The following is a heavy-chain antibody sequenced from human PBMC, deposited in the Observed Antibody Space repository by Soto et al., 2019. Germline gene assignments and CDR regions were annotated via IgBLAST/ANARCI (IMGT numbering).Heavy chain of an antibody. Sequence: SETLSLTCTVSGGSISSYYWSWIRQSAGKGLEWIGRIYNGGNTQYNPSLNSRVTMSADTSKNQFSLRLNSVTAADTAVYYCARDGSDSYGLDVWGQGTTVTVSS. CDR3: ARDGSDSYGLDV. CDR2: IYNGGNT. V-gene: IGHV4-4*07. J-gene: IGHJ6*02. D-gene: IGHD3-10*01. CDR1: GGSISSYY.